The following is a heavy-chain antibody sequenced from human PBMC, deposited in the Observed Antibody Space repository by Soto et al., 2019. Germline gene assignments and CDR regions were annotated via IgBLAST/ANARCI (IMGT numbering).Heavy chain of an antibody. CDR1: GFTFSNFW. D-gene: IGHD1-26*01. Sequence: EVQLVESGGGLVQPGGSLGLSCSASGFTFSNFWMHWVRQGPGKGLDWVSHISPDGSDIVYADSVKGRFIISRDNARNTVYLQMSSLGVEDTAMYYCTILPWEVAPSWGQGTLVTVSS. CDR3: TILPWEVAPS. J-gene: IGHJ4*02. CDR2: ISPDGSDI. V-gene: IGHV3-74*01.